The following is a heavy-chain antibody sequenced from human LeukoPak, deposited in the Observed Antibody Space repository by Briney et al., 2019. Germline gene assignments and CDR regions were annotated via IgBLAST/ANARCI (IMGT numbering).Heavy chain of an antibody. D-gene: IGHD3-22*01. CDR1: GGSISSYY. J-gene: IGHJ4*02. CDR3: ARSPQNYYDSSGYYYSLYYFDY. CDR2: IYISVST. V-gene: IGHV4-4*07. Sequence: SETLSLTCTVSGGSISSYYWSWIRQPAGKGLEWIGRIYISVSTHYNPSLKSRVTMSVDTSKNQFSLKLSSVTAADTAVYYCARSPQNYYDSSGYYYSLYYFDYWGQGTLVTVSS.